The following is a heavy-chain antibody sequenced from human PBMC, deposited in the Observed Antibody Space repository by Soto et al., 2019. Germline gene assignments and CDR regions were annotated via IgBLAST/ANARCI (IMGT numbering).Heavy chain of an antibody. J-gene: IGHJ6*02. CDR2: ISGYNGNT. CDR1: GYTFSNYG. V-gene: IGHV1-18*01. CDR3: SRFIMVGGWFDPNYYHGMDV. Sequence: GASVKVSCKTSGYTFSNYGINWVRQAPGQGLEWMGWISGYNGNTNYAQTVQGRVTMTTDTSTGTVYMELRSLKSDDTAIYYCSRFIMVGGWFDPNYYHGMDVWGQGTTVTV. D-gene: IGHD6-19*01.